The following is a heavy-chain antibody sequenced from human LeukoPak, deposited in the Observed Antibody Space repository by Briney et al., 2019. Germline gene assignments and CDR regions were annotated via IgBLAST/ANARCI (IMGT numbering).Heavy chain of an antibody. Sequence: ASVQVSCKASGYTFTSYGISWVRQAPGQGLEWMGWISAYNGNTNYAQKLQGRVTMTTDTSTSTAYMELRSLRSDDTAVYYCARGIAVEFYYYMDVWGKGTTVTVSS. CDR2: ISAYNGNT. CDR3: ARGIAVEFYYYMDV. J-gene: IGHJ6*03. V-gene: IGHV1-18*01. CDR1: GYTFTSYG. D-gene: IGHD6-19*01.